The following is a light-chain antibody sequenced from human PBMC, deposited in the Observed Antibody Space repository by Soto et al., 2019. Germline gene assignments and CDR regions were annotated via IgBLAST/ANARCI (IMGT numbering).Light chain of an antibody. CDR3: SSYTSTSSYV. CDR1: SSDIGNYNY. J-gene: IGLJ1*01. Sequence: QSALTQPASVSGSPGQSITISCTGTSSDIGNYNYVSCYQQHPGKAPKLMISEVSNRPSGVSNRFSGSKSGNTASLTISGLQPEDEADYYCSSYTSTSSYVFGGGTKVTVL. CDR2: EVS. V-gene: IGLV2-14*01.